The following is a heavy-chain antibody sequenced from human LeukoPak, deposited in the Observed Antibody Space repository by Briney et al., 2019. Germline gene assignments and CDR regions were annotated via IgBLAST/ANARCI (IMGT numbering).Heavy chain of an antibody. D-gene: IGHD2-2*02. CDR1: GGSISSSSYY. J-gene: IGHJ5*02. V-gene: IGHV4-39*01. CDR2: IYYSGST. Sequence: SETLSLTCTVSGGSISSSSYYWGWIRQPPGTGLEWIGSIYYSGSTYYNPSLKSRVTISVDTSKNQFSLKLSSVTAADTAVYYCARHNYCSSTSCYTRWFDPWGQGTLVTVSS. CDR3: ARHNYCSSTSCYTRWFDP.